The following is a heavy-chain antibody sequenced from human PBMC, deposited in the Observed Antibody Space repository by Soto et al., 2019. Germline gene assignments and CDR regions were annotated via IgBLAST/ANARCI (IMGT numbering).Heavy chain of an antibody. V-gene: IGHV3-53*01. Sequence: EVQLVESGGGLIQPGGSLGLSCVASGFTFSSNDMNWVRQAPGKGLEWVSLIYSGGSTYYADSVKGRFTISRDNSKNTLYLQMSSLRAEDTAVSYCATRPLLPGAPWGQGTMVTVSS. CDR3: ATRPLLPGAP. CDR1: GFTFSSND. CDR2: IYSGGST. D-gene: IGHD3-22*01. J-gene: IGHJ3*01.